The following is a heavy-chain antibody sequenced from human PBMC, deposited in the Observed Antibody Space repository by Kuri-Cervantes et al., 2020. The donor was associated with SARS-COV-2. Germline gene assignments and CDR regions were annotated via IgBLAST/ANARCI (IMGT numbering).Heavy chain of an antibody. CDR3: ARDLGGPRFGGMDV. V-gene: IGHV3-30*03. CDR1: GFTLSSYG. CDR2: ISYDGSNK. Sequence: GGSLRLSCAASGFTLSSYGMQWVRQAPGKGLEWVAVISYDGSNKYYADSVKGRFTISRENAKNSLYLQMNSLRAGDTAVYYCARDLGGPRFGGMDVWGQGTTVTVSS. D-gene: IGHD3-16*01. J-gene: IGHJ6*02.